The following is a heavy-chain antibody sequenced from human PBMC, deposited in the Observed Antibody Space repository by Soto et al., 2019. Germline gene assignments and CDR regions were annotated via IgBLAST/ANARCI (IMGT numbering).Heavy chain of an antibody. CDR2: ISGSDGST. CDR1: GFTFSSYA. D-gene: IGHD3-22*01. CDR3: AKRNYYDYDAFDS. Sequence: EVQLLESGGGLVQPGGSLRLSCAASGFTFSSYAMSWVRQAPGKGLEWVSAISGSDGSTYYADSVKGRFTISRDNAKNTLYMQMNSLRAEDTAVYYCAKRNYYDYDAFDSWGQGTMVTVSS. V-gene: IGHV3-23*01. J-gene: IGHJ3*02.